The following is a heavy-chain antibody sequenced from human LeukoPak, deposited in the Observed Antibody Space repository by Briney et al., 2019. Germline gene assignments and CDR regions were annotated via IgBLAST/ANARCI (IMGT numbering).Heavy chain of an antibody. CDR1: GYTFTGYY. CDR3: ARVRGVYCSSTSCYHFDY. D-gene: IGHD2-2*01. J-gene: IGHJ4*02. Sequence: APVKVSCKASGYTFTGYYMHWVRQAPGQGLEWMGWINPNSGGTNYAQKFQGRVTMTRDTSISTAYMELSRLRSDDTAVYYCARVRGVYCSSTSCYHFDYWGQGTLVTVSS. CDR2: INPNSGGT. V-gene: IGHV1-2*02.